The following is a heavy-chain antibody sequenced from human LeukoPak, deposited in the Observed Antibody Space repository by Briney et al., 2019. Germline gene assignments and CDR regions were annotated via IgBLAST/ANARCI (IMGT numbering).Heavy chain of an antibody. Sequence: PSETLSLTCTVSGGSISSYYWSWIRQPPGKGLEWIGYIYYSGSTNYNPSFKGRVTISVDTSKNQFSLKLSSVTAADTAVYYCARDRVGYYDSSEFDYWGQGTLVTVSS. V-gene: IGHV4-59*01. CDR3: ARDRVGYYDSSEFDY. D-gene: IGHD3-22*01. J-gene: IGHJ4*02. CDR2: IYYSGST. CDR1: GGSISSYY.